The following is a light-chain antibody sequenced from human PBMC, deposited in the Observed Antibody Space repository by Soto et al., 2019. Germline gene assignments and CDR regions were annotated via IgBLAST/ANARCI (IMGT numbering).Light chain of an antibody. CDR1: QGISSY. Sequence: DIQLTQSPSFLSASVGDRVTITCRASQGISSYLAWYQQKPGKAPKLLIYAASTLQSGVPSRFSGSGSGTEFTLTISSLQPEDFATYYCQQYNSYSRTFGQGTTVEIK. CDR3: QQYNSYSRT. V-gene: IGKV1-9*01. CDR2: AAS. J-gene: IGKJ1*01.